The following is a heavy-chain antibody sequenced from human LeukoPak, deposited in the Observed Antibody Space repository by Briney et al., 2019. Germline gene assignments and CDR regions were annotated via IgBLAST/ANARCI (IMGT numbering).Heavy chain of an antibody. CDR2: IYYIGST. D-gene: IGHD2/OR15-2a*01. V-gene: IGHV4-39*01. J-gene: IGHJ5*02. CDR3: ARHRAPTVIVWFDP. Sequence: SEPLSLPFTFSGGSISSSSYYWAWIRQPPGKGPERIWSIYYIGSTYYNPSLKSRVPISVDTSKNQFSLKLSSVTAADTAVYYCARHRAPTVIVWFDPWGQGTLVTVS. CDR1: GGSISSSSYY.